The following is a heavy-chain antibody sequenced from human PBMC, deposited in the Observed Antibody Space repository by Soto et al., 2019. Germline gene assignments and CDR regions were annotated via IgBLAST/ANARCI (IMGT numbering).Heavy chain of an antibody. Sequence: GGSLRLSCAASGFTFSSYSMNWVRQAPGKGLEWVSSISRSSSYRYYADSVKGRFTISRDNARNTLWLQMNSLTADDTAVYYCTRSLGSGRGSYGMDVWGQGTTVTVSS. CDR3: TRSLGSGRGSYGMDV. D-gene: IGHD3-10*01. V-gene: IGHV3-21*01. CDR2: ISRSSSYR. J-gene: IGHJ6*02. CDR1: GFTFSSYS.